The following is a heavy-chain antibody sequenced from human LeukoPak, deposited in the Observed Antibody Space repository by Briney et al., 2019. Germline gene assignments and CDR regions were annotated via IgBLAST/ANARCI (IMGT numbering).Heavy chain of an antibody. J-gene: IGHJ6*03. CDR1: GYTFTSYG. Sequence: ASVKVSCKASGYTFTSYGISWVRQAPGQGLEWMGWISAYNGNTNYAQKFQGRVTITRNTSISTAYMELSSLRSEDTAVYCCARGVAAHEFYYYYYYMDVWGKGTTVTVSS. CDR2: ISAYNGNT. V-gene: IGHV1-18*01. CDR3: ARGVAAHEFYYYYYYMDV. D-gene: IGHD2-15*01.